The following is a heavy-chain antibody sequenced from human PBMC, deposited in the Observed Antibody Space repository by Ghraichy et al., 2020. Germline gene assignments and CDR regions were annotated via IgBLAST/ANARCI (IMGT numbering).Heavy chain of an antibody. D-gene: IGHD1-14*01. V-gene: IGHV4-59*01. J-gene: IGHJ4*02. CDR3: ARGPNRFYFDY. CDR2: ISYSGST. CDR1: GGSINSYY. Sequence: SETLSLTCTASGGSINSYYWSWIRQPPGKGLEWIGYISYSGSTNYNPSLKSRVTISLDTSKNQFSLKLSSVTAVDTAVYYCARGPNRFYFDYWGQGTLVTVSS.